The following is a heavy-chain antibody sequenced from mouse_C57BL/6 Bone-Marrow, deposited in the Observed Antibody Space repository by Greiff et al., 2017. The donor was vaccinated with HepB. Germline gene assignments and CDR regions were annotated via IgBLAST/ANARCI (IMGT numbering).Heavy chain of an antibody. CDR3: ARLVYLITTVVEWYFDV. J-gene: IGHJ1*03. CDR2: INPDYGTT. V-gene: IGHV1-39*01. CDR1: GYSFNDYN. Sequence: VQLKESGPELVKPGASVKISCKASGYSFNDYNMNWVKQSNGKSLEWIGVINPDYGTTSYNQKFKGKATLTADQSSITAYMQLNSLTSEDSAVYYGARLVYLITTVVEWYFDVWGTGTTVTVST. D-gene: IGHD1-1*01.